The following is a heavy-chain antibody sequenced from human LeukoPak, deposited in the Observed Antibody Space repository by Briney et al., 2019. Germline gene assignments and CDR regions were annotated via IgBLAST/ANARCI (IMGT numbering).Heavy chain of an antibody. V-gene: IGHV4-59*01. CDR2: IHYTGST. CDR3: ARGGYYGSGNDFRFDP. CDR1: GGSISSYY. D-gene: IGHD3-10*01. Sequence: SETLSLTCTVSGGSISSYYWSWIRQPPGKGLECIGYIHYTGSTNYNPSLKSRVTISVDTSKSQFFLKLSSVTAADTAIYYCARGGYYGSGNDFRFDPWGQGTLVTVSS. J-gene: IGHJ5*02.